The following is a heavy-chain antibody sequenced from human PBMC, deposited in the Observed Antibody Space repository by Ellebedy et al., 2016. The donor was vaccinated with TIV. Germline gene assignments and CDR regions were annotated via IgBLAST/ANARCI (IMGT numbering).Heavy chain of an antibody. CDR1: GGTFSSYA. CDR2: INPNSGGT. J-gene: IGHJ6*02. CDR3: ARAAQRGNYYYGMDV. Sequence: ASVKVSCTASGGTFSSYAISWVRPAPGHGLEWMGWINPNSGGTNYAQKFQGRVTMTRDTSISTAYMELSRLRSDDTAVYYCARAAQRGNYYYGMDVWGQGTTVTVSS. D-gene: IGHD7-27*01. V-gene: IGHV1-2*02.